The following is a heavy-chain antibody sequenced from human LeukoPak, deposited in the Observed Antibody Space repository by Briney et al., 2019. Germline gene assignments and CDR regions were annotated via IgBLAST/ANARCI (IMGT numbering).Heavy chain of an antibody. Sequence: PGGSLRLSCAASGFTFSSYSMNWVRQAPGKGLEWVSSISSSGSYIYYADSVKGRFTFSRDNAKNSLYLQINSLRAEDTAVYYCARLGEKADFDYWGQGTLVTVSS. CDR1: GFTFSSYS. V-gene: IGHV3-21*06. J-gene: IGHJ4*02. D-gene: IGHD3-16*01. CDR2: ISSSGSYI. CDR3: ARLGEKADFDY.